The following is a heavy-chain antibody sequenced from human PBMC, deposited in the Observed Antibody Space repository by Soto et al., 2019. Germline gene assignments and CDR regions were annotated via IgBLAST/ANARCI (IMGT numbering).Heavy chain of an antibody. D-gene: IGHD3-16*01. CDR2: INSYNGNT. V-gene: IGHV1-18*01. J-gene: IGHJ6*02. CDR1: GYTFTRSG. CDR3: ARMGDVPYYYYGMDV. Sequence: QVQLVQSGAEVKKPGASVKVSCKASGYTFTRSGISWVRQAPGQGLEWMGWINSYNGNTNYTQKFQGRITMTTDTPTSTAYMELRSLRSDDTAVYYCARMGDVPYYYYGMDVWGQGTTVIVSS.